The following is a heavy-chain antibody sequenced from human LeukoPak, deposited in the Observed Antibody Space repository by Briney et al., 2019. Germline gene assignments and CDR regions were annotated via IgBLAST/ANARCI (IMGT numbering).Heavy chain of an antibody. V-gene: IGHV5-51*01. J-gene: IGHJ6*03. Sequence: GESLKISCKGSGYSFTSYWIGWVCQMPGKGLEWMGIIYPGDSDTRYSPSFQGQVTISADKSISTAYLQWSSLKASETAMYYCARHSYGSTSGGYYYYYMAVWGKGTTVTVSS. CDR1: GYSFTSYW. CDR3: ARHSYGSTSGGYYYYYMAV. CDR2: IYPGDSDT. D-gene: IGHD6-6*01.